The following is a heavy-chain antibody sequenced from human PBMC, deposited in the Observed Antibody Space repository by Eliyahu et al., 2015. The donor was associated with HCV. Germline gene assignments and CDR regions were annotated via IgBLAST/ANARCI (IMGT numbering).Heavy chain of an antibody. V-gene: IGHV3-48*01. CDR3: ARDQTGELRIYDAFDI. CDR1: GFTFSTYT. CDR2: ISGSSSTI. J-gene: IGHJ3*02. D-gene: IGHD1-26*01. Sequence: EVQLVESGGGLVQPGGSLRLSCAASGFTFSTYTMSWVRQAPGKGLEWISYISGSSSTIYYADSVKGRFTISRDNAKNSLYLQMNSLRADDTAVYYCARDQTGELRIYDAFDIWGQGTMVTVSS.